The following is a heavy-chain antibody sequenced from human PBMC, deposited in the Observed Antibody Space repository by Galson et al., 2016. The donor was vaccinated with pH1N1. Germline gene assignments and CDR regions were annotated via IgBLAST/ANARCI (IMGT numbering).Heavy chain of an antibody. V-gene: IGHV3-7*03. CDR3: ARDLGSTGYLKY. D-gene: IGHD3-9*01. CDR2: LHPDGRET. CDR1: GFSLGDFW. J-gene: IGHJ4*02. Sequence: SLRLSCAGSGFSLGDFWMSWLRQAPGKGLEWVANLHPDGRETYSLDSVKGRFTISRDNAKKSLYLEMGSLRAEDTAVYYCARDLGSTGYLKYWGQGILVTVSA.